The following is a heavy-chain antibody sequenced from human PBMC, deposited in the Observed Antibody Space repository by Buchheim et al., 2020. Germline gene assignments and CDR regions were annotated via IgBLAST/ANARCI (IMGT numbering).Heavy chain of an antibody. Sequence: QVQLVESGGGVVQPGGSLRLSCAASGFTFSTYAIHWVRQAPGKGLQWVAVIWHDGSNKYYADSVKGRFTISRDNSKNALFLQLSSVTADDMAVYYCARLRSGMDVWGQRTT. CDR1: GFTFSTYA. CDR2: IWHDGSNK. J-gene: IGHJ6*02. CDR3: ARLRSGMDV. V-gene: IGHV3-33*01.